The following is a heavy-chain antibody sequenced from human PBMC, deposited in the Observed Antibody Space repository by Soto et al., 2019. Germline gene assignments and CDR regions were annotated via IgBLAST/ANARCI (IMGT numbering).Heavy chain of an antibody. CDR3: AREANWNRHYYYGMDV. J-gene: IGHJ6*02. V-gene: IGHV3-66*01. D-gene: IGHD1-1*01. CDR2: IYSGGST. Sequence: PGGSLRLSCAASGFTVSSNYMSWVRQAPGKGLEWVSVIYSGGSTYYADSVKGRFTISRDNSKNTLYLQMNSLRAEDTAVYYCAREANWNRHYYYGMDVWGQGTTVTVSS. CDR1: GFTVSSNY.